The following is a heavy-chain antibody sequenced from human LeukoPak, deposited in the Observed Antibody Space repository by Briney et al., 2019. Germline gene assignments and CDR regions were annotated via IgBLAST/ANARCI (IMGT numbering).Heavy chain of an antibody. D-gene: IGHD5-24*01. Sequence: SGESLKISCAASGFTVSGNYMSWVRQSPQKGLEWVSLIYSGTKTYYADSVKGRFTISRDNSKNTLYLQMNSLRAEDTAVYYCARGDGSFDYWGQGILVTVSS. CDR3: ARGDGSFDY. J-gene: IGHJ4*02. CDR1: GFTVSGNY. V-gene: IGHV3-53*01. CDR2: IYSGTKT.